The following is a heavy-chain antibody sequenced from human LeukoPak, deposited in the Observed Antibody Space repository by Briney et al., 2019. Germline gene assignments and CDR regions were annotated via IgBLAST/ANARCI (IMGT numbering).Heavy chain of an antibody. CDR2: INPNNGAT. D-gene: IGHD6-13*01. CDR1: GYTVTSDY. CDR3: AREYSTSCLDH. J-gene: IGHJ4*02. Sequence: ASVKVSCKAYGYTVTSDYIHWVRQAPGQGLEWMGIINPNNGATTYAQKFQGRVTMTSDMSTSTVYMELSSLRSEDTAVYFCAREYSTSCLDHWGQGTLVTVSS. V-gene: IGHV1-46*01.